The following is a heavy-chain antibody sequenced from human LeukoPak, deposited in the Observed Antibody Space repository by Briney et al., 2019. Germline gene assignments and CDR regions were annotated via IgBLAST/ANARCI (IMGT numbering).Heavy chain of an antibody. J-gene: IGHJ6*02. CDR2: MYYRGST. CDR1: GGSISSNS. D-gene: IGHD3-22*01. CDR3: ARVLKVTMTYYGMDV. Sequence: SETLSLTCTVSGGSISSNSWNWIRQPPGRGLEWIGFMYYRGSTNFNPSLRSRVTMSVDTSKNQFSLKLSSVTAADTAVYYCARVLKVTMTYYGMDVWGQGTTVTVSS. V-gene: IGHV4-59*12.